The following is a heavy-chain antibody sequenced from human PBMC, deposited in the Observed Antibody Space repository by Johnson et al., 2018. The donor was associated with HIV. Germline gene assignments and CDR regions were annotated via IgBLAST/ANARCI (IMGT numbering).Heavy chain of an antibody. J-gene: IGHJ3*02. CDR3: AKDRGSARAFDAFDS. CDR1: GFTFSSYW. D-gene: IGHD6-6*01. Sequence: VQLVESGGGLVQPGGSLRLSCAASGFTFSSYWMHWVRQAPGKGLVWVSRINSDGSSTSYADSVKGRFTISRDNAKNTLYLQINSLRAEDTAVYYCAKDRGSARAFDAFDSWGQGTMVTVSS. V-gene: IGHV3-74*01. CDR2: INSDGSST.